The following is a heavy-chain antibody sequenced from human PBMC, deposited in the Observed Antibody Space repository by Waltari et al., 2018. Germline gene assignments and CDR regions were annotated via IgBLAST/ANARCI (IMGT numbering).Heavy chain of an antibody. D-gene: IGHD1-26*01. CDR3: ARVATWSWDAFDI. J-gene: IGHJ3*02. Sequence: EVQLVESGGGLVQHGGSLRLSCAASGFTFSSYWMHWVRQAPGKGLVGVSRINGDGGMTIKADSVKGRFTISRDNAKNTLYLQMNSRRAEDTAVYYCARVATWSWDAFDIWGQGTMVTVSS. V-gene: IGHV3-74*01. CDR1: GFTFSSYW. CDR2: INGDGGMT.